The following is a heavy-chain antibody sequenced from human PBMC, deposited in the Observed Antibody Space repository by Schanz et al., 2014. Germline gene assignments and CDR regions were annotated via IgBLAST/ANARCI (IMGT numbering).Heavy chain of an antibody. CDR1: GFTFSTFA. Sequence: QVQLLESGGGLVQPGGSLRLSCASSGFTFSTFAMHWVRQAPGKGLEYISAISNNGDSTYYADSVKGRFTISRDNSKSTLYVEMNSLRVEDTAVYYCAKTLFPGGTQTFGNWGRGTLVTVSS. D-gene: IGHD2-8*02. CDR2: ISNNGDST. J-gene: IGHJ4*02. V-gene: IGHV3-64*04. CDR3: AKTLFPGGTQTFGN.